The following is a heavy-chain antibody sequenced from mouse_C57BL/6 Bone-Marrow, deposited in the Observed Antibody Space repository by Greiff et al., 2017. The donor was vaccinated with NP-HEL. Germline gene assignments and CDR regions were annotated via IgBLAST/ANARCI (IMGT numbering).Heavy chain of an antibody. D-gene: IGHD2-12*01. CDR3: ARRRRRRHYYAMDY. Sequence: QVQLQQSGAELARPGASVKMSCKASGYTFTSYTMHWVKQRPGQGLEWIGYINPSSGYTKYNQKFKDKATLTADKSSSTAYMQLSSLTSEDSSVYYCARRRRRRHYYAMDYWVQGTSATVSS. V-gene: IGHV1-4*01. CDR1: GYTFTSYT. CDR2: INPSSGYT. J-gene: IGHJ4*01.